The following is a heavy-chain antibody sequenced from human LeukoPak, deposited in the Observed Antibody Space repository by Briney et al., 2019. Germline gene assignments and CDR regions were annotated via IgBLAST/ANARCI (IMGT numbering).Heavy chain of an antibody. CDR2: VHYSGSA. D-gene: IGHD3-10*01. Sequence: SETLSLTCAVYGGPFSGYYWTWIRQSPGRGLEWIGEVHYSGSATYNPSLKSRVTISVDTSINQFSLKMNSVTAADTAVYYCARVGVLGNWFDPWGQGTLVTVSS. CDR1: GGPFSGYY. V-gene: IGHV4-34*01. CDR3: ARVGVLGNWFDP. J-gene: IGHJ5*02.